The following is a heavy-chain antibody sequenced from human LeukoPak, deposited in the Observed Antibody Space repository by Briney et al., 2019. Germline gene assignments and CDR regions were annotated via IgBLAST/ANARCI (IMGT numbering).Heavy chain of an antibody. CDR1: GGSFSGYY. D-gene: IGHD3-16*01. Sequence: SETLSLTCAVYGGSFSGYYWSWIRQPPGKGLEWIGEINHSGSTNYNPSLKSRVTISVDTSKNQFSLKLRSVIAADPAVYYLAKGGGDTTQVVWGRKSWFDPWGQGTLVTVSS. CDR3: AKGGGDTTQVVWGRKSWFDP. V-gene: IGHV4-34*01. CDR2: INHSGST. J-gene: IGHJ5*02.